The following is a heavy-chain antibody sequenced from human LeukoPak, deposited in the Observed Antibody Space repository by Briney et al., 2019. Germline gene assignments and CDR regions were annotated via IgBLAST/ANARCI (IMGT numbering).Heavy chain of an antibody. CDR3: AELGITMIGGV. D-gene: IGHD3-10*02. CDR1: GFTFSTYN. CDR2: VSSSSTYI. Sequence: GGSLRLSCAASGFTFSTYNMNWVRQAPGKGLEWVSSVSSSSTYIYYADSVKGRFTISRDNAKNSLYLQMNSLRAEDTAVYYCAELGITMIGGVWGKGTTVTISS. J-gene: IGHJ6*04. V-gene: IGHV3-21*01.